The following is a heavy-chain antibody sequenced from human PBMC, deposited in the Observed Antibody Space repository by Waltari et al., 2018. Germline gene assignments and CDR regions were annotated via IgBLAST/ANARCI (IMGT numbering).Heavy chain of an antibody. J-gene: IGHJ4*02. CDR2: INDGNGNT. V-gene: IGHV1-3*01. CDR3: ARVYCSGGSCNTEGFDY. CDR1: GYTFTSYA. Sequence: QVQLVQSGAEVKKPGASVKVSCKASGYTFTSYAMHWVRQAPGQRLEWMGWINDGNGNTKYSQKFQGRVTITRDTSASTAYMELSSLRSEDTAVYYCARVYCSGGSCNTEGFDYWGQGTLVTVSS. D-gene: IGHD2-15*01.